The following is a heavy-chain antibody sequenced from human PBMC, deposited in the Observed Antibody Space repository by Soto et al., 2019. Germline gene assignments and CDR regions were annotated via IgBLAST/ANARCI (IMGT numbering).Heavy chain of an antibody. CDR2: IYYSGST. CDR3: ARRGSSSHDY. J-gene: IGHJ4*02. D-gene: IGHD6-13*01. Sequence: QLQLQESGPGLVKPSETLSLTCTVSGGSISSSSYYWGWIRQPPGKGLEWIGSIYYSGSTYYNPSLKSRGTISVDTSKNQFSLKLSSVTAADTAVYYCARRGSSSHDYWGQGTLVTVSS. V-gene: IGHV4-39*01. CDR1: GGSISSSSYY.